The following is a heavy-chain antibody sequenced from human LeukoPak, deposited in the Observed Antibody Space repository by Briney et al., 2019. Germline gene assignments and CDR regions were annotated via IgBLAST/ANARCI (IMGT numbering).Heavy chain of an antibody. V-gene: IGHV4-4*08. CDR2: IYSSGST. CDR3: ARDRGCNY. J-gene: IGHJ4*02. CDR1: GGSISNYF. Sequence: SETLSLTCSVSGGSISNYFWTWIRQPPGKGLEWIGYIYSSGSTYYNPSLKSRVTISVDTSKNRFSLKLSTVTAAGTAVYYCARDRGCNYWGQGTLVTVSS.